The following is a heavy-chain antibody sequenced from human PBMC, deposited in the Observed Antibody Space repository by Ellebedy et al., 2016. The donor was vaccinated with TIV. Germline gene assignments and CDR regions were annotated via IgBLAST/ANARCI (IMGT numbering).Heavy chain of an antibody. CDR3: AKDIGQQVVPASGCVY. CDR2: INWSSDRI. CDR1: GFTFDDYA. Sequence: GGSLRLXCAASGFTFDDYAMHWVRQAPGKGLEWVSGINWSSDRIYYADSVKGRFTISRDNAKNSLYLQMDSLRAEDTALYYCAKDIGQQVVPASGCVYWGQGTLVTVSS. V-gene: IGHV3-9*01. D-gene: IGHD6-6*01. J-gene: IGHJ4*02.